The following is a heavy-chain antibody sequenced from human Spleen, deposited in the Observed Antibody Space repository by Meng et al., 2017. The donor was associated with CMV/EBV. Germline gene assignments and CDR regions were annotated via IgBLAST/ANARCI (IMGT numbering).Heavy chain of an antibody. V-gene: IGHV3-21*01. J-gene: IGHJ6*02. CDR2: ISGSSSYI. Sequence: GGSLRLSCAASGFTFSDYWMSWVRQAPGKGLEWVSSISGSSSYIYYADSVKGRFTISRDNAKNSLYLQMNSLRAEDTAVYYCARDGSRRDIVVVPAAIHNYYGMDVWGQGTTVTVSS. CDR3: ARDGSRRDIVVVPAAIHNYYGMDV. CDR1: GFTFSDYW. D-gene: IGHD2-2*02.